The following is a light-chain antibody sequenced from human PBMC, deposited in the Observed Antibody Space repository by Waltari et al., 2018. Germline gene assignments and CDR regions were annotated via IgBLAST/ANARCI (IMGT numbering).Light chain of an antibody. CDR2: EGS. CDR1: SSALGGYNL. J-gene: IGLJ1*01. Sequence: QSALTQPASVSGSPGQSITISCTVDSSALGGYNLVSWYQRRPGEAPKLLIYEGSKRPSGVSSRVSGSRSGDTASLTISGLQSEDEADYSCSSFGGSGSVVFGSGTKVTVL. V-gene: IGLV2-23*01. CDR3: SSFGGSGSVV.